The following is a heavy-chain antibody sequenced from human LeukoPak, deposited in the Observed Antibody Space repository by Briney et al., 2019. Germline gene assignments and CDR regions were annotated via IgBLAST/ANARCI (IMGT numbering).Heavy chain of an antibody. CDR3: ARDGGDGYNRDDFDY. D-gene: IGHD5-24*01. J-gene: IGHJ4*02. V-gene: IGHV3-74*01. CDR2: INSDGSST. CDR1: GFTFSSYW. Sequence: LPGGSLRLSCAASGFTFSSYWMHWVRQAPGKGLVGVSRINSDGSSTRYLDSVKGRFTVSRDDARNTLYLQMNSLRVEDTAVYYCARDGGDGYNRDDFDYWGQGTLVTVSS.